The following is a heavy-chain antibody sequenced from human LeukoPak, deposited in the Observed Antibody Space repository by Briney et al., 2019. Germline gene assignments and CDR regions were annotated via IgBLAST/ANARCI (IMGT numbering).Heavy chain of an antibody. CDR1: GGSISSYY. CDR2: IYYSGST. D-gene: IGHD1-26*01. Sequence: SETLSLTCTVSGGSISSYYWSWIRQPPGKGLEWIGYIYYSGSTNYNPSLKNRVTISVDTSKNQFSLKLSSVTAADTAVYYCARWTGSYASGFDYWGQGTLVTVSS. CDR3: ARWTGSYASGFDY. J-gene: IGHJ4*02. V-gene: IGHV4-59*01.